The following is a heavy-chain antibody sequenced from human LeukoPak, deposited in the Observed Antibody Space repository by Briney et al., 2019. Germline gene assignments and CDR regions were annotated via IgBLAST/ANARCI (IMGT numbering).Heavy chain of an antibody. D-gene: IGHD3-22*01. J-gene: IGHJ4*02. Sequence: GGSLRLSCAASGFTLRDYSMNWVRQAPGRGLEWVSYISSTGTTIYYPDSVKGRFTISRDNAKNSLYLQLNSLRAEDTAVYYCASGAHYYDGTTYYPPIDYWGQGTLVTVSS. CDR2: ISSTGTTI. CDR1: GFTLRDYS. V-gene: IGHV3-48*04. CDR3: ASGAHYYDGTTYYPPIDY.